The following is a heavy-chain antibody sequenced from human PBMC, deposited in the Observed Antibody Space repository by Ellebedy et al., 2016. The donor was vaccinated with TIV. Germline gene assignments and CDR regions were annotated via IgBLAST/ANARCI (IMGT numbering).Heavy chain of an antibody. D-gene: IGHD2-15*01. CDR3: AKGEYCDGGSCYTDYWFDP. J-gene: IGHJ5*02. CDR1: GGSLGSYT. Sequence: AASVKVSCKASGGSLGSYTIAWVRQAPGQGLKWTGGLIPIFGTPAYDQTFRGRVTLNADESTSTAYMELSSLSSDDTAVYYCAKGEYCDGGSCYTDYWFDPWGQGTLVIVSS. CDR2: LIPIFGTP. V-gene: IGHV1-69*13.